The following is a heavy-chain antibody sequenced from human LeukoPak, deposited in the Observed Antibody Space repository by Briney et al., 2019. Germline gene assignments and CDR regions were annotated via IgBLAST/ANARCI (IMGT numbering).Heavy chain of an antibody. Sequence: ASVKVSCKASGHTFPSYFMHWVRQAPGQGLEWMGIINPTGGSTTYAQKFQGRVTMTRDTSTSTVYMELSSLRSDDTAVYYCARSDSGSYSYYSDYWGQGTLVTVSS. D-gene: IGHD1-26*01. J-gene: IGHJ4*02. CDR1: GHTFPSYF. CDR2: INPTGGST. CDR3: ARSDSGSYSYYSDY. V-gene: IGHV1-46*01.